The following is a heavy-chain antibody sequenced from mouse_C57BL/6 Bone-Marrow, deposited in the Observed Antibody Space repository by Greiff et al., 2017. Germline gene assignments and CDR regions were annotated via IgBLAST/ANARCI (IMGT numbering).Heavy chain of an antibody. Sequence: VKLMESGPGLVQPSPSLSITCTVSGFSLTSYGVHWVRQSPGKGLEWLGAIWRGGSTDDNAAFMSRLSTTKDNSKSQVFFKMNSLQAYDTAIYYCAKNPFYYAPKAGNCAMDFWGQGTSVTVSA. CDR3: AKNPFYYAPKAGNCAMDF. CDR2: IWRGGST. CDR1: GFSLTSYG. V-gene: IGHV2-5*01. J-gene: IGHJ4*01. D-gene: IGHD2-1*01.